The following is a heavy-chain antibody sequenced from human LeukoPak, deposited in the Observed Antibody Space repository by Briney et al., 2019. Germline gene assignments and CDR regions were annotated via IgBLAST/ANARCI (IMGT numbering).Heavy chain of an antibody. Sequence: SETLSLTCTVSGGSISSSSYYWGWIRQPPGKGLEWIESIYYSGSTYYNPSLKSRVTISVDTSKNQFSLKLSSVTAADTAVYYCARRGGGYSYGYFPFDYWGQGTLVTVSS. CDR1: GGSISSSSYY. D-gene: IGHD5-18*01. V-gene: IGHV4-39*01. CDR2: IYYSGST. CDR3: ARRGGGYSYGYFPFDY. J-gene: IGHJ4*02.